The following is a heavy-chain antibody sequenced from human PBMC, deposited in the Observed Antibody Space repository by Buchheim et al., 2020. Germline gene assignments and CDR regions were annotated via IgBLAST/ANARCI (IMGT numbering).Heavy chain of an antibody. CDR3: AKEKGSSGSPFDY. Sequence: QVQLVESGGGVVQPGRSLRLSCAASGFTFSSYGMHWVRQAPGKGLEWVAVISYDGSNKYYADSVKGRFTISRDNSKNTLYLQMNSLRAEDTAVYYCAKEKGSSGSPFDYWGQGTL. CDR1: GFTFSSYG. J-gene: IGHJ4*02. V-gene: IGHV3-30*18. D-gene: IGHD1-26*01. CDR2: ISYDGSNK.